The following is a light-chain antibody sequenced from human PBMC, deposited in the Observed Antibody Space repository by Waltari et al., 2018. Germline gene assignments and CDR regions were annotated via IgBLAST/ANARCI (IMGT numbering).Light chain of an antibody. CDR2: DTS. CDR1: QSLTSY. Sequence: EIVLTQSPATLSLSPGEGATLSCRASQSLTSYLAWYQQKPGQAPRLLIYDTSNRATGIPARFSGRGSGTDFTLIISSLEPEDFGVYYCQQRSTFGQGTKLEIK. V-gene: IGKV3-11*01. CDR3: QQRST. J-gene: IGKJ2*01.